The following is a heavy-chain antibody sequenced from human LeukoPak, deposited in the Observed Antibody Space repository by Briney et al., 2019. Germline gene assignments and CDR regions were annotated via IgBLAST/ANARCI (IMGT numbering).Heavy chain of an antibody. Sequence: SETVSLTCVVYGGSLSNYYWSWNRPPPGKGQEWIGEINQSGSTKNHPSFRSRFTISLDTYKNRFSLKLTSVTAADAAVYYCACSTTVADYWGQGTLVTVSS. CDR2: INQSGST. V-gene: IGHV4-34*01. CDR1: GGSLSNYY. D-gene: IGHD4-23*01. J-gene: IGHJ4*02. CDR3: ACSTTVADY.